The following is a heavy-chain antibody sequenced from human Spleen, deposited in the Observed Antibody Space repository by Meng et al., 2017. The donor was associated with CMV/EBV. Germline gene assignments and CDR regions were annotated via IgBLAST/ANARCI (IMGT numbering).Heavy chain of an antibody. J-gene: IGHJ4*02. Sequence: SETLSLTCAVYGGSLSGYYWRWIRQSPGKGLEWIGEVNHSGSTDYNPSLKSRVTISVDTSKKQFSLKLRSVTAADTAVYYCARDSADFWSGYTYWGQGTLVTVSS. CDR1: GGSLSGYY. CDR2: VNHSGST. V-gene: IGHV4-34*01. CDR3: ARDSADFWSGYTY. D-gene: IGHD3-3*01.